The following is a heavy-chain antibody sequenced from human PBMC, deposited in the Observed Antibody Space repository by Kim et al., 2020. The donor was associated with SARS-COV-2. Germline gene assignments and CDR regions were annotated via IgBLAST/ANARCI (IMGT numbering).Heavy chain of an antibody. Sequence: SETLSLTCTVSGGSISSYYWSWIRQPTGKGLEWIGYIYYSGSTNYNPSLKSRVTISVDTSKNQFSLKLSSVTAADTAVYYCARALQDCSGGSCYSGGFDYWGQGTLVTVTS. CDR3: ARALQDCSGGSCYSGGFDY. J-gene: IGHJ4*02. CDR2: IYYSGST. D-gene: IGHD2-15*01. V-gene: IGHV4-59*01. CDR1: GGSISSYY.